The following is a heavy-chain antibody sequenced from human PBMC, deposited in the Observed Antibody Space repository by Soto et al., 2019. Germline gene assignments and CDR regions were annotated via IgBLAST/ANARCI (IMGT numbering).Heavy chain of an antibody. D-gene: IGHD3-3*01. CDR3: ERTPPMSYDFWSGYYGTAYYYYMDV. Sequence: ASVKVSCKASGYTFTSYGISWVRQAPGHGLEWMGGISAYNGNTNYAQKLQGRVTMTTDTSTSTAYMELRSLRSDDTAVYYCERTPPMSYDFWSGYYGTAYYYYMDVWGQGTTVTVSS. J-gene: IGHJ6*03. CDR2: ISAYNGNT. CDR1: GYTFTSYG. V-gene: IGHV1-18*01.